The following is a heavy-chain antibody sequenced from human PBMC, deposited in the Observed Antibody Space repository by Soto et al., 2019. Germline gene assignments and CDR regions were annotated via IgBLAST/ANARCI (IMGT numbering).Heavy chain of an antibody. V-gene: IGHV3-30-3*01. CDR3: ARSHAPYYYDTTGFFFGLDV. Sequence: QVRLVESGGGVVQPGRSLRLSCAASGFTFSNYAMHWVRQAPGKGLEWVAVMSFDETKKYHAASVEGRFTISRDNSQNPLDLQMNSLTAEDTALYYCARSHAPYYYDTTGFFFGLDVWGQGTTVVVSS. D-gene: IGHD3-22*01. CDR2: MSFDETKK. CDR1: GFTFSNYA. J-gene: IGHJ6*02.